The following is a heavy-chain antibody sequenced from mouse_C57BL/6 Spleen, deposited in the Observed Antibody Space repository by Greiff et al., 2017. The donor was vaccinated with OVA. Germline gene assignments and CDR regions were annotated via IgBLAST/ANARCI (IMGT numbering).Heavy chain of an antibody. J-gene: IGHJ4*01. CDR2: IYPGNSDT. CDR3: TAQDTRGYYAMDY. V-gene: IGHV1-5*01. Sequence: VQLQQSGTVLARPGASVKMSCKTSGYTFTSYWMHWVKQRPGQGLEWIGAIYPGNSDTSYNQKFKGKAKLTAVTSASTAYMELSSLTNEDSAVDYCTAQDTRGYYAMDYWGQGTSVTVSS. CDR1: GYTFTSYW. D-gene: IGHD3-2*02.